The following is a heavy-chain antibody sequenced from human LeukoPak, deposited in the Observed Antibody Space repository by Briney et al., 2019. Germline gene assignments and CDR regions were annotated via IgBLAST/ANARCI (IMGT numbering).Heavy chain of an antibody. CDR1: GYTFTSYG. Sequence: VASVKVSCKASGYTFTSYGISWVRQAPGQGLEWMGWISAYNGNTNYAQKLQGRVTMTTDTSTSTAYMELSSLRSEDTAVYYCATDRLIVGATAQLSLFYWGQGTLVTVSS. CDR2: ISAYNGNT. D-gene: IGHD1-26*01. V-gene: IGHV1-18*01. J-gene: IGHJ4*02. CDR3: ATDRLIVGATAQLSLFY.